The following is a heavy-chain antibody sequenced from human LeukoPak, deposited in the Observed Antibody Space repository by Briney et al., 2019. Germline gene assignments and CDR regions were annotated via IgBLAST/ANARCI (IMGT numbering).Heavy chain of an antibody. J-gene: IGHJ4*02. V-gene: IGHV1-69*04. CDR3: ARILRRNWNDDY. CDR1: GGTFSSYA. CDR2: IIPILGIA. D-gene: IGHD1-1*01. Sequence: GASVKVSCKAPGGTFSSYAISWVRQAPGQGLEWMGRIIPILGIANYAQKFQGRVTITADKSTSTAYMELSSLRSEDTAVYYCARILRRNWNDDYWGQGTLVTVSS.